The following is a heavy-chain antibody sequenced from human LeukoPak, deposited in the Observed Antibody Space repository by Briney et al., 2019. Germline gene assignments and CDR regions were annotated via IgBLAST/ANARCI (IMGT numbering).Heavy chain of an antibody. V-gene: IGHV3-33*01. CDR2: IWSDGTNR. CDR3: ARDAQRGFDYSNSLQY. D-gene: IGHD4-11*01. Sequence: PGPSLRLSSAASGFIFSHYALHWVRQAPGKGLEWVAVIWSDGTNRYYGDSVKGRFSISRDDSQKRVFLQMNNLRADDTAVYYCARDAQRGFDYSNSLQYWGQGALVTVSS. CDR1: GFIFSHYA. J-gene: IGHJ4*02.